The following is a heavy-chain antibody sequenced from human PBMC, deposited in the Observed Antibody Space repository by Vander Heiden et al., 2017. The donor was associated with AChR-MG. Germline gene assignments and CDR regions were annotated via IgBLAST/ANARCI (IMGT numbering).Heavy chain of an antibody. CDR2: IYYSGST. Sequence: QLQLQESGPGLVKPSETLSLTCTVPGGPITSSSYYWGCIRQPPGKGLEWIGSIYYSGSTYYNPSLKSRVTISVDTSKNQFSLKLSSVTAADTAVYYCATPDPIGGDGYNFDYWGQGTLVTVSS. V-gene: IGHV4-39*01. CDR1: GGPITSSSYY. J-gene: IGHJ4*02. CDR3: ATPDPIGGDGYNFDY. D-gene: IGHD5-12*01.